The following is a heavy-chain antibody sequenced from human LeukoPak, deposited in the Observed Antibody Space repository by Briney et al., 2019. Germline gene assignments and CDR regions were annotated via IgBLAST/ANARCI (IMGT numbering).Heavy chain of an antibody. J-gene: IGHJ4*02. V-gene: IGHV4-34*01. CDR1: GGSFSGYY. Sequence: SETLSLTCAVYGGSFSGYYWSWIRQPPGKGLEWIGEISHSGSTNYNPSLKNRVKVSVDKSKNQFSLTLTSVTAADTAVYYCARGSGSYEGLDYWGQGTLVTVSS. CDR3: ARGSGSYEGLDY. D-gene: IGHD1-26*01. CDR2: ISHSGST.